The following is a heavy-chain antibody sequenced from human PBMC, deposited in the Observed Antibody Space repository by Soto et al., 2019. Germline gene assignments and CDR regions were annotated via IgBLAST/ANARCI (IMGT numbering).Heavy chain of an antibody. Sequence: PGGSLRLSCAASGFTFSTYGMHWVRQAPGKGLEWVAVMSFDGSKKYYGDSVKGRFSISRDNSKNTLYLQMDSLRAEDTAVYYCAKFRYYDSSGYYPYDAFDFWGQGTMVTVS. J-gene: IGHJ3*01. CDR1: GFTFSTYG. V-gene: IGHV3-30*18. CDR3: AKFRYYDSSGYYPYDAFDF. CDR2: MSFDGSKK. D-gene: IGHD3-22*01.